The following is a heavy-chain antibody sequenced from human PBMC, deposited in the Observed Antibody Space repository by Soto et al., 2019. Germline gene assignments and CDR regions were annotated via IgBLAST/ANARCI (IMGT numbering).Heavy chain of an antibody. D-gene: IGHD3-3*01. J-gene: IGHJ4*02. CDR3: ARLVGDFWSGYYYYFDY. Sequence: EVQLVESGGGLVKPGGSLRLSCAASGFTFSSYSMNWVRQAPGKGLEWVSSISSSSSYIYYADSVKGRFTISRDNAKNSLYLQMNSLRAEDTAVYYCARLVGDFWSGYYYYFDYWGQGTLVTVSS. CDR1: GFTFSSYS. V-gene: IGHV3-21*01. CDR2: ISSSSSYI.